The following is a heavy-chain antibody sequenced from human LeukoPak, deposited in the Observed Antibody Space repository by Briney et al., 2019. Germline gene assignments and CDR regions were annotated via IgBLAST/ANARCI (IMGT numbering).Heavy chain of an antibody. V-gene: IGHV1-69*05. Sequence: GASVKVSCKASGGTFSSYAISWVRQAPGQGLEWMGGIIPIFGTANYAQKFQGRVTITTDESTSTAYMELSSLRFDDTAIYYCARDGALAGEFDYWGQGTLVTVSS. CDR1: GGTFSSYA. CDR2: IIPIFGTA. CDR3: ARDGALAGEFDY. J-gene: IGHJ4*02. D-gene: IGHD6-19*01.